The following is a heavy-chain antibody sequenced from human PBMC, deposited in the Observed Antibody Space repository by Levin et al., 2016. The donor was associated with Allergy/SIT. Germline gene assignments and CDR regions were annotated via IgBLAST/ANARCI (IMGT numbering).Heavy chain of an antibody. D-gene: IGHD5-12*01. CDR3: VRVDIDIGNYQYYYGMDV. V-gene: IGHV3-74*01. CDR2: INSDGSRT. J-gene: IGHJ6*02. Sequence: GGSLRLSCAASGFTFRSYWMHWVRQAPGKGLAWVSRINSDGSRTSYADSVKGRFTISRDNAKDTLYLQMNSLRAEDTAVYYCVRVDIDIGNYQYYYGMDVWGQGTTVTVSS. CDR1: GFTFRSYW.